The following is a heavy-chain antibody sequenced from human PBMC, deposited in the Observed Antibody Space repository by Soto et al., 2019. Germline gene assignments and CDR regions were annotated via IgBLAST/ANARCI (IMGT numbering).Heavy chain of an antibody. V-gene: IGHV1-8*02. J-gene: IGHJ4*02. Sequence: GASVKVSCKASGYIFTDYYMHWVRQATGQGLEWMGWMNPNSGNTGYAQKFQGRVTMTRNTSISTAYMELSSLRSEDTAVYYCARGVIGDFWSGENPYYFDYWGQGTLVTVSS. D-gene: IGHD3-3*01. CDR3: ARGVIGDFWSGENPYYFDY. CDR1: GYIFTDYY. CDR2: MNPNSGNT.